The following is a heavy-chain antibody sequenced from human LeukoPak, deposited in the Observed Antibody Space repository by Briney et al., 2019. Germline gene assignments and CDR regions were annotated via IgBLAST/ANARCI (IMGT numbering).Heavy chain of an antibody. V-gene: IGHV3-23*01. Sequence: GGSLRLSCAASGFSLSSYAMSWVRQAPGKGLEWVSAISSSDDGTYHAGSVRGRFTISRDSPKNTLYLQMNSLRAEDTAVYYCARVSPNTVTTLQYFDYWGQGTLVTVSS. D-gene: IGHD4-17*01. CDR1: GFSLSSYA. CDR2: ISSSDDGT. CDR3: ARVSPNTVTTLQYFDY. J-gene: IGHJ4*02.